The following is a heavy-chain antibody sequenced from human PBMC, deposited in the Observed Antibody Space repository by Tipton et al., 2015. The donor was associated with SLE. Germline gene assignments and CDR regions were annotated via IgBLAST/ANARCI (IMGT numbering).Heavy chain of an antibody. CDR2: IRSRSNNYAT. Sequence: SLRLSCVVSGFTFSGFAIHWVRQASGKGLEWVGHIRSRSNNYATAYGASVKGRFTISRDDSKNTLYLQMNRLRVEDTAVYYCAGGTGAYFDHWGQGTLVTVSS. CDR1: GFTFSGFA. V-gene: IGHV3-73*01. D-gene: IGHD3-16*01. J-gene: IGHJ4*02. CDR3: AGGTGAYFDH.